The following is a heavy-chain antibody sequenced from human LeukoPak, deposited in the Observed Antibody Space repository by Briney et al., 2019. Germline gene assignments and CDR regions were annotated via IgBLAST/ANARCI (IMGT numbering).Heavy chain of an antibody. CDR2: IYSGGST. Sequence: PGGSLRLSCAASGFTVSSNYMSWVRQAPGKGLEWVSVIYSGGSTYYADSVKGRFTISRDNSKNTLYLQMNSLRAEDTAVYYCARSRRIAALYRDWGQGTLVSVSS. CDR1: GFTVSSNY. CDR3: ARSRRIAALYRD. D-gene: IGHD6-6*01. V-gene: IGHV3-66*02. J-gene: IGHJ4*02.